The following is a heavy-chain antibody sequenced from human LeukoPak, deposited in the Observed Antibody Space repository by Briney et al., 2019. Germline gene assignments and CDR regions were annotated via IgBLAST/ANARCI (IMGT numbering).Heavy chain of an antibody. Sequence: APVKVSCKASGYTFTGYYMHWVRQAPGQGLEWMGWINPNSGGTNYAQKFQGRVTMTRDTSISTAYMELSRLRSDDTAVYYCARPYYYDSSGSLDYWGQGTLVTVSS. J-gene: IGHJ4*02. CDR1: GYTFTGYY. CDR3: ARPYYYDSSGSLDY. D-gene: IGHD3-22*01. CDR2: INPNSGGT. V-gene: IGHV1-2*02.